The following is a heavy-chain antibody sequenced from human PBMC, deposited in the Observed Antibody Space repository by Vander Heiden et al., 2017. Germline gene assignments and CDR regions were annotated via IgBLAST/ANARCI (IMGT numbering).Heavy chain of an antibody. CDR2: IYYSGST. J-gene: IGHJ5*02. V-gene: IGHV4-39*01. D-gene: IGHD3-10*01. CDR3: ARTYYYGSGSYWTFDP. CDR1: GGSISSSSFY. Sequence: QLQLQESGPGLVKPSETLSLTCTVSGGSISSSSFYWGGIRQPPGKGLELIGSIYYSGSTYYNPSLKSRVTISVDTSKNQFSLKLSSVTAADTAVYYCARTYYYGSGSYWTFDPWGQGTLVTVSS.